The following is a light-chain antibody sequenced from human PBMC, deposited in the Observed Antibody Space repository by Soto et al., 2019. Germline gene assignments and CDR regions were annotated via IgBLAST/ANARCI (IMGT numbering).Light chain of an antibody. CDR1: QSISTY. J-gene: IGKJ2*01. V-gene: IGKV1-39*01. Sequence: DIQMTQSPSSLSASLGDRVTITCRASQSISTYLNWYQQKPGKAPKLLIYAASSLQSGVPSRFSGSGSGTDFTLTISSMQTEDFANYFCQESYSTPYTFGLGTKVDIK. CDR3: QESYSTPYT. CDR2: AAS.